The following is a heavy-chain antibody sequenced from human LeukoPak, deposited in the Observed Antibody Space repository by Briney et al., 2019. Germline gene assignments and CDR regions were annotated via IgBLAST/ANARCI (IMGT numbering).Heavy chain of an antibody. CDR1: GFTFSSYG. CDR3: ARVRQEWQMDV. J-gene: IGHJ6*02. Sequence: GGSLRLSCAASGFTFSSYGMHWVRQAPGKGPEWVAVISYDGSNKYYADSVKGRFTISRDNSKNTLYLQMNSLRAGDTAVYYCARVRQEWQMDVWGQGTAVTVSS. V-gene: IGHV3-30*03. CDR2: ISYDGSNK. D-gene: IGHD3-3*01.